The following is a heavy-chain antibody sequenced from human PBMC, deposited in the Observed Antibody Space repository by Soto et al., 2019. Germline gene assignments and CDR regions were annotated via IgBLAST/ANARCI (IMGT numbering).Heavy chain of an antibody. J-gene: IGHJ4*02. CDR3: AKRRGAGGHFDY. Sequence: EVELLESGGGLVQPEGSLRLSCAASGFTFSTYAMGWVRQAPGKGLEWVSVVSSGGGTHYADSVKGRFTVSRDNFKNTLFLQMDSLRADDSAVYYCAKRRGAGGHFDYWGQGAVVTVSS. CDR2: VSSGGGT. CDR1: GFTFSTYA. D-gene: IGHD2-15*01. V-gene: IGHV3-23*01.